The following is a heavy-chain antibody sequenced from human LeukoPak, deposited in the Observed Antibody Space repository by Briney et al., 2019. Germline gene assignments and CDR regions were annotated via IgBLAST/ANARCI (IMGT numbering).Heavy chain of an antibody. V-gene: IGHV1-2*02. J-gene: IGHJ3*02. CDR1: GYTFTGYY. CDR2: INPNSGGT. D-gene: IGHD2-2*01. Sequence: ASVKVSCKASGYTFTGYYMHWVRQAPGQGPEWMGWINPNSGGTNYAQKFQGRVTMTRDTSISTAYMELSRLRSDDTAVYYCARDGGVVPATADAFDIWGQGTMVTVSS. CDR3: ARDGGVVPATADAFDI.